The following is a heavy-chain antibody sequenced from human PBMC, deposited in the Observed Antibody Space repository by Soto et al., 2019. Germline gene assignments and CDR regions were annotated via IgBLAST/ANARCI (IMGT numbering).Heavy chain of an antibody. CDR2: IYYSGNT. J-gene: IGHJ6*02. CDR1: GGSIRSDGYY. Sequence: SETLSLTCTVYGGSIRSDGYYWSWVRQNPRRGLEWIGNIYYSGNTYYNPSLKSRLTISVDTSKIQFSLNLSSVTAADTAVYYCARDRLMATAGTARHYFGLDVWGQGTTVTVSS. CDR3: ARDRLMATAGTARHYFGLDV. V-gene: IGHV4-31*03. D-gene: IGHD5-18*01.